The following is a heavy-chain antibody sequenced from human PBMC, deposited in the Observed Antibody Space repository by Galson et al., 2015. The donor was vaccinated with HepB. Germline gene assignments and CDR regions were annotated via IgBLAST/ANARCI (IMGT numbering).Heavy chain of an antibody. V-gene: IGHV6-1*01. CDR2: TYYRSKWNN. Sequence: CAISGDSVSSNSAAWNWIRQSPSRGLEWLGRTYYRSKWNNDYAVSVKSRITINPDTSKNQFSLQLNSVTPEDTAVYYCARTYSSSFYYYYYGMDVWGQGTTVTVSS. CDR3: ARTYSSSFYYYYYGMDV. CDR1: GDSVSSNSAA. J-gene: IGHJ6*02. D-gene: IGHD6-13*01.